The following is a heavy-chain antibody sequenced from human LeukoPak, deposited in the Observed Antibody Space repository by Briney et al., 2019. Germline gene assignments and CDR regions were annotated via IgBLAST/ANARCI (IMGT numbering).Heavy chain of an antibody. CDR3: ARERSIYLPLYYYGMDV. D-gene: IGHD3-9*01. CDR2: ISGSGDYT. Sequence: GGSLRLSCAASGFSFSSYAMSWVRQAPGKGLEWVSAISGSGDYTFYADSVKGRFTISRDNSKNTLYLQMNSLRAEDTAVYYCARERSIYLPLYYYGMDVWGQGTTVTVSS. V-gene: IGHV3-23*01. CDR1: GFSFSSYA. J-gene: IGHJ6*02.